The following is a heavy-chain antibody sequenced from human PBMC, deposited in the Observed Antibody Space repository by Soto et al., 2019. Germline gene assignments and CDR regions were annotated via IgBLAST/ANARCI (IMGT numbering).Heavy chain of an antibody. CDR1: GFTFSSYG. V-gene: IGHV3-33*01. J-gene: IGHJ4*02. D-gene: IGHD3-10*01. CDR3: ARGPYGSGSFLDY. CDR2: IWYDGSNK. Sequence: ESGGGVVQPGRSLRLSCAASGFTFSSYGMHWVRQAPGKGLEWVAVIWYDGSNKYYADSVKGRFTISRDNSENTLYLQMNSLRAEDTAVYYCARGPYGSGSFLDYWGQGTLVTVSS.